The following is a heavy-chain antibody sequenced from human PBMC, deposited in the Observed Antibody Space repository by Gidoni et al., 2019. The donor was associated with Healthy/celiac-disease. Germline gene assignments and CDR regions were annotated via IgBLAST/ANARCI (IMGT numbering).Heavy chain of an antibody. CDR1: GGTFSSYA. CDR3: ARGSGGSDY. Sequence: QVQLVQSGAEVKKPGSSVKVSCTPSGGTFSSYAISWVRPAPGQGLAWMGRIIPILGIANYAQKFQGRVTITADKSTSTAYMELSSLRSEDTAVYYCARGSGGSDYWGQGTLVTVSS. CDR2: IIPILGIA. J-gene: IGHJ4*02. D-gene: IGHD3-16*01. V-gene: IGHV1-69*04.